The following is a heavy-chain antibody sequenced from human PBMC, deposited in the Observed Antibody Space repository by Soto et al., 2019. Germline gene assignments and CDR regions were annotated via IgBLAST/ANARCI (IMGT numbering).Heavy chain of an antibody. Sequence: PSATLSLTCAVYGGSFSGYYWSWIRQPPGKGLEWIGEINHSGSTNYNPSLKSRVTISVDTSKNQFSLKLSSVTAADTAVYYCARSRRLLWFGELYYYYYGMDVWGQGTTVTVSS. CDR3: ARSRRLLWFGELYYYYYGMDV. V-gene: IGHV4-34*01. CDR2: INHSGST. J-gene: IGHJ6*02. D-gene: IGHD3-10*01. CDR1: GGSFSGYY.